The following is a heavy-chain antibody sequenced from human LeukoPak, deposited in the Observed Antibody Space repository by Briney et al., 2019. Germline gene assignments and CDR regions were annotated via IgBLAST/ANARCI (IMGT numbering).Heavy chain of an antibody. CDR2: IIQDGGET. CDR1: GFSFSIYW. V-gene: IGHV3-7*01. D-gene: IGHD2-21*01. CDR3: LRALGDDSIGRDYAGNDY. J-gene: IGHJ4*02. Sequence: PGGSLRLSCAGSGFSFSIYWMGWVRQTPGKGLEYVANIIQDGGETHYVDSVKGRFTISRDNAKKQLYLQMNRLRGEDTAVYYCLRALGDDSIGRDYAGNDYWGQGTLVIVSS.